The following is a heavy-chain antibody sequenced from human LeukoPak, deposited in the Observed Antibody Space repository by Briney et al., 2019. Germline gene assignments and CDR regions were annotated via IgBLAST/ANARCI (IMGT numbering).Heavy chain of an antibody. CDR3: ASRGANTTRYFDY. J-gene: IGHJ4*02. Sequence: SVKVSCKASGYTFTGSYMHWVRQAPGQGLEWMGGIIPIFGTANYAQKFQGRVTITADESTSTAYMELSSLRSEDTAVYYCASRGANTTRYFDYWGQGTLVTVSS. CDR1: GYTFTGSY. CDR2: IIPIFGTA. V-gene: IGHV1-69*13. D-gene: IGHD1-14*01.